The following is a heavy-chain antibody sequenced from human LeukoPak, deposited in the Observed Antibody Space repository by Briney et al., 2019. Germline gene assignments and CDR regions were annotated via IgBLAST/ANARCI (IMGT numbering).Heavy chain of an antibody. D-gene: IGHD2-15*01. CDR1: GGSFSGYY. CDR2: IYYSGST. Sequence: SETLSLTCAVYGGSFSGYYWSWIRQPPGKGLEWIGYIYYSGSTNYNPSLKSRVTISVDTSKNQFSLKLSSVTAADTAVYYCARHVRIYYYGMDVWGQGTTVTVSS. CDR3: ARHVRIYYYGMDV. V-gene: IGHV4-59*08. J-gene: IGHJ6*02.